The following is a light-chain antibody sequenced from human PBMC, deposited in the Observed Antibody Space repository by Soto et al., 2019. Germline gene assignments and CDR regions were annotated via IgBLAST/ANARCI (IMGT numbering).Light chain of an antibody. Sequence: EIVLTQSPGTLSLSPGNRATLSCRASQSVSTSFLAWYQQKPGQAPRLLIYGASSRATGIPDRFSGSGSGTDFTLTISRLEPEDFAVYYCQQYGSSPVITFGQGTRLEI. CDR1: QSVSTSF. J-gene: IGKJ5*01. V-gene: IGKV3-20*01. CDR2: GAS. CDR3: QQYGSSPVIT.